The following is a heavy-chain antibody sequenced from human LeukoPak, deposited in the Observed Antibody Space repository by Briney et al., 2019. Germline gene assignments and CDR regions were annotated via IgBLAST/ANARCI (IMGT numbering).Heavy chain of an antibody. D-gene: IGHD6-19*01. CDR3: ARDSTAVAGSYGMDV. V-gene: IGHV1-69*13. J-gene: IGHJ6*04. CDR2: IIPIFGTA. CDR1: GGTFSSYA. Sequence: SVKVSCKASGGTFSSYAISWVRQAPGQGLEWMGGIIPIFGTANYAQKFQGRVTITADESTSTAYMELSSLRSEDTAVYYCARDSTAVAGSYGMDVWGKGTTVTVSS.